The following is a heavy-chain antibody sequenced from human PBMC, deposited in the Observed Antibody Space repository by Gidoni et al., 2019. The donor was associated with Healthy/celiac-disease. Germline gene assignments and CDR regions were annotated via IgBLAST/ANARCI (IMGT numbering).Heavy chain of an antibody. J-gene: IGHJ4*02. D-gene: IGHD2-15*01. V-gene: IGHV1-18*01. CDR2: ISAYNGNT. Sequence: QVQLVQSGPEVKKPRASVKVSSNASGYTFTSYGISWVRQAPGQGLAWLGWISAYNGNTNYAQKLQGRVTMTTDTSTSTAYMELRSLRSDDTAVYYCARDVVVVAAADRFDYWGQGTLVTVSS. CDR1: GYTFTSYG. CDR3: ARDVVVVAAADRFDY.